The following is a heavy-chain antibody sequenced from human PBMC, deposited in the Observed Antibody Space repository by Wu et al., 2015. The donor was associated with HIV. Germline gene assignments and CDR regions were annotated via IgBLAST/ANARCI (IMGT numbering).Heavy chain of an antibody. CDR1: GGTFTKNA. D-gene: IGHD5-12*01. Sequence: QVQLVQSGAEVKRPGSSMKVSCKGSGGTFTKNAISWVRQAPGQRLEWMGGIIPVFGIANYAQTFKGRVTITVDDSTNTAYMQLNSLTSEDTAVYYCARDLRDIQFNAFDIWGQGTMVTVSS. J-gene: IGHJ3*02. CDR3: ARDLRDIQFNAFDI. CDR2: IIPVFGIA. V-gene: IGHV1-69*12.